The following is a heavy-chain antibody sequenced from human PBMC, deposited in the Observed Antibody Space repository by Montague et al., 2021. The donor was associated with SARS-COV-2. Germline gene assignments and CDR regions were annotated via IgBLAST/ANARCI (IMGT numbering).Heavy chain of an antibody. Sequence: SLRLSCAASGFTFSSYAMHWVRQAPGKGLEWVALISYDGINKYYADSVEGRFTIARDNSKSTLYLQMSSLKPEDTAVYYCARAGFLGWFTTMFDYWGQGTLVTASS. CDR2: ISYDGINK. V-gene: IGHV3-30-3*01. CDR3: ARAGFLGWFTTMFDY. D-gene: IGHD3/OR15-3a*01. CDR1: GFTFSSYA. J-gene: IGHJ4*02.